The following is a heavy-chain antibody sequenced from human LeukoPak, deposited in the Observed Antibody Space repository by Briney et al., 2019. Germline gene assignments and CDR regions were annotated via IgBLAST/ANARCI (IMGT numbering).Heavy chain of an antibody. CDR1: AAKFNHYA. Sequence: GSSGNLSCTVSAAKFNHYAISWVRHGPGQGLQWKGVIITLIGRTNYTQKYPGRLSTTSHESTHTAYMELRSLRSEDTAVYYYARDPVAAVIVVPWMYWGPGTLITVSS. V-gene: IGHV1-69*01. D-gene: IGHD3-16*02. CDR3: ARDPVAAVIVVPWMY. J-gene: IGHJ3*01. CDR2: IITLIGRT.